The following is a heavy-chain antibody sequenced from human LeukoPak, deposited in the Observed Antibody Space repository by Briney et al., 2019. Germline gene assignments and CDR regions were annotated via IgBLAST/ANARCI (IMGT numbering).Heavy chain of an antibody. CDR1: GFTFSSYG. CDR2: ISFDGYNE. J-gene: IGHJ4*02. V-gene: IGHV3-30*03. CDR3: ARGPRGVITTGYFDY. D-gene: IGHD3-10*01. Sequence: GTPLRLSCAASGFTFSSYGLHWVRQAPGKGLERVAVISFDGYNEYYTDSVKGRFTIPRDISKNTLFLHMNSLRAEDTAVYYCARGPRGVITTGYFDYWGQGTLVTVSS.